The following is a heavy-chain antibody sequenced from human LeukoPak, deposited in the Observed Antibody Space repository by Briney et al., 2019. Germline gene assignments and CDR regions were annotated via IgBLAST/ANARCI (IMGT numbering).Heavy chain of an antibody. D-gene: IGHD1-1*01. CDR1: GFTVSSNY. CDR2: IYSGGST. Sequence: GGSLRLSCAASGFTVSSNYMSWVRQAPGKGLEWVSVIYSGGSTYYADSVKGRFTISRDNSKNTLYLQMNSLRAEDTAVYYCARERKYDSNFDYWGQGTLVTVSS. J-gene: IGHJ4*02. CDR3: ARERKYDSNFDY. V-gene: IGHV3-66*01.